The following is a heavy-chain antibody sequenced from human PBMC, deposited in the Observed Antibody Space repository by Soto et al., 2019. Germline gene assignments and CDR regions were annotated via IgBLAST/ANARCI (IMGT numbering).Heavy chain of an antibody. J-gene: IGHJ6*02. CDR3: TRDHGYGYGMDV. CDR2: ITKSSRTI. Sequence: EVQLVESGGGLVQPGVSLRLSCAASGFTFSTYSMNWVRQAPGKGLEWISYITKSSRTIYYADSVKGRFTISRDNAKNSLYLQMYSLRAEDTAVYYCTRDHGYGYGMDVLGQGTTVTVSS. D-gene: IGHD5-12*01. CDR1: GFTFSTYS. V-gene: IGHV3-48*01.